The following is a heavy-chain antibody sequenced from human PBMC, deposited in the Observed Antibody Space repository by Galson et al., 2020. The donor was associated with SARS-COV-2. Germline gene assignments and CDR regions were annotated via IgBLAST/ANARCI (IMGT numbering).Heavy chain of an antibody. J-gene: IGHJ6*03. V-gene: IGHV4-34*01. Sequence: SETLSLTCTVYGGSFSGYYWSWIRQAPGKGLEWIGEINHGGSTNYNPSPKSRVTISVHTSKNQFALKLRSVTAADTAVYYGARGHRGVVPAPVLGLCPYYSYFYMDVWGKGTTVTVSS. CDR1: GGSFSGYY. CDR2: INHGGST. CDR3: ARGHRGVVPAPVLGLCPYYSYFYMDV. D-gene: IGHD2-2*02.